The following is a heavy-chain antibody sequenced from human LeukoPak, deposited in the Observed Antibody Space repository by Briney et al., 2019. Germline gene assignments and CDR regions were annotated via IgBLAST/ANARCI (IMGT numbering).Heavy chain of an antibody. Sequence: ASVKVSCKASGYTFTSYDINWVRQATGQGLEWMGWTNPNSGNTGYAQKFQGRVTITRNTSISTAYMELSSLRSEDTAVYYCARSPSYCTNGVCGMDVWGQGTTVTVSS. V-gene: IGHV1-8*01. J-gene: IGHJ6*02. CDR3: ARSPSYCTNGVCGMDV. CDR1: GYTFTSYD. CDR2: TNPNSGNT. D-gene: IGHD2-8*01.